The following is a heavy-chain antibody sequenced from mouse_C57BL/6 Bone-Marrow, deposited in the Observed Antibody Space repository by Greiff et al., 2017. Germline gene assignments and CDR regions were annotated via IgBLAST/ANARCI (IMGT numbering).Heavy chain of an antibody. D-gene: IGHD4-1*01. CDR2: ISNLAYSI. J-gene: IGHJ2*01. CDR1: GFTFRDYG. Sequence: EVKLMESGGGLVQPGGSLKLSCAASGFTFRDYGMAWVRQAPRKGPEWVAFISNLAYSIYYADTVTGRFTISRENAKNTLYLEMSSLRSEDTAMYYCARHQLTGGYVDYWGQGTTLTVSS. V-gene: IGHV5-15*01. CDR3: ARHQLTGGYVDY.